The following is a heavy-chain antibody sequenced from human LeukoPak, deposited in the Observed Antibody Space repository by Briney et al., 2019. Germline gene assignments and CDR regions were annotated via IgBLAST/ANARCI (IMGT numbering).Heavy chain of an antibody. D-gene: IGHD5-18*01. V-gene: IGHV3-53*01. Sequence: PGGSLRLSCAASGFSVISTYMSWARQAPGKGPEWVSIVYSDGSTYYADSVKGRFTISRDNAKNSLYLQMNSLRAEDTAVYYCATLVDTAMAFDYWGQGTLVTVSS. CDR3: ATLVDTAMAFDY. CDR2: VYSDGST. J-gene: IGHJ4*02. CDR1: GFSVISTY.